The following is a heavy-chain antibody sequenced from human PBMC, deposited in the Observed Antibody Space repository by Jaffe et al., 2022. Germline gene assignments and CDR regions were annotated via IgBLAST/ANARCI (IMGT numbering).Heavy chain of an antibody. Sequence: QVQLVQSGAEVKKPGASVKVSCKASGYTFTGYYMHWVRQAPGQGLEWMGWINPNSGGTNYAQKFQGRVTMTRDTSISTAYMELSRLRSDDTAVYYCARDLRVGYYYDSSGYYSYYMDVWGKGTTVTVSS. J-gene: IGHJ6*03. CDR1: GYTFTGYY. CDR2: INPNSGGT. V-gene: IGHV1-2*02. CDR3: ARDLRVGYYYDSSGYYSYYMDV. D-gene: IGHD3-22*01.